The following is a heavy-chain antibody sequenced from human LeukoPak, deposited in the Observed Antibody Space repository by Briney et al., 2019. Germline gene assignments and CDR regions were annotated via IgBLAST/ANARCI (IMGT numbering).Heavy chain of an antibody. Sequence: GGSLRLSCAASGFTFANYVITWVRQAPGKGLEWVSDIVGSGGNTFYANSVKGRFTISRDNSKNTLYLQMSSLRAEDSALYYGAKGSGYYGSNAEYYFDYWGQGTLVTVSS. CDR2: IVGSGGNT. D-gene: IGHD4-23*01. V-gene: IGHV3-23*01. J-gene: IGHJ4*02. CDR3: AKGSGYYGSNAEYYFDY. CDR1: GFTFANYV.